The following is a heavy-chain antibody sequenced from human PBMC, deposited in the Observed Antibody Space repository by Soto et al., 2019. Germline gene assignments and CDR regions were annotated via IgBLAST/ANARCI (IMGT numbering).Heavy chain of an antibody. Sequence: QVQLVQSGAEVKKPGASVKVSCKASGYTFTSYGISWVRQAPGQGLEWMGWISAYNGNTNYAQKLQGRVTMTTDTSTSTDYMELRSLRSDDTAVYYCARSRDIVVVPAAIGRYNWFDPWGQGNLVTVSS. CDR2: ISAYNGNT. J-gene: IGHJ5*02. CDR1: GYTFTSYG. V-gene: IGHV1-18*01. CDR3: ARSRDIVVVPAAIGRYNWFDP. D-gene: IGHD2-2*01.